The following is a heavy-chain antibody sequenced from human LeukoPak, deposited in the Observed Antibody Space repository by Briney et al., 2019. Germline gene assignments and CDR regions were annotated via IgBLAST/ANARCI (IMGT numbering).Heavy chain of an antibody. D-gene: IGHD1-26*01. CDR2: ISGGGLST. Sequence: PGGSLRLSCQASGFTFSLYVMTWVRQAPGKDLEWVSAISGGGLSTYYADSVKGRLTISRDNSKNAVFLEMYRLRAEDTAVYFCARGGSTRAQAFDLWGQGTSVTVSS. CDR3: ARGGSTRAQAFDL. CDR1: GFTFSLYV. V-gene: IGHV3-23*01. J-gene: IGHJ3*01.